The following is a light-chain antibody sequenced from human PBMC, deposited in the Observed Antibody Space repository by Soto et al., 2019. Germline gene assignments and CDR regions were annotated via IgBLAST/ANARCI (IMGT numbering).Light chain of an antibody. CDR1: QSVSSSY. V-gene: IGKV3-20*01. CDR2: DAS. J-gene: IGKJ1*01. CDR3: QHYNSYSEA. Sequence: EIVLTQSPGTLSLSLGERATLSCRASQSVSSSYLAWYQQKPGQAPRLLIYDASNRATGIPARFSGSGSGTDFTLTISSLQPDDFATYYCQHYNSYSEAFGQGTKVDIK.